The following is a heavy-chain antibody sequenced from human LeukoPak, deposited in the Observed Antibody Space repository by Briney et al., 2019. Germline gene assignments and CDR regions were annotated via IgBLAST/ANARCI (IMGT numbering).Heavy chain of an antibody. Sequence: ASVKVSCKASGYTFTGYYMHWVRQAPGQGLEWMGWINPNSGGTNYAQKFQGRVTMTRDTSISTAYMELRRLRSDDTAVYYCARARIFGVNWFDPWGQGTLVTVSS. CDR1: GYTFTGYY. V-gene: IGHV1-2*02. D-gene: IGHD3-3*01. CDR2: INPNSGGT. CDR3: ARARIFGVNWFDP. J-gene: IGHJ5*02.